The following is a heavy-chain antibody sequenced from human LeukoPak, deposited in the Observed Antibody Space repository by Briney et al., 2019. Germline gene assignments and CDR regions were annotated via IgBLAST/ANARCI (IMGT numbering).Heavy chain of an antibody. CDR1: GFTFSDYW. J-gene: IGHJ3*02. CDR3: AKANWNYEIGAFDI. V-gene: IGHV3-7*01. D-gene: IGHD1-7*01. CDR2: INQDGSET. Sequence: PGGSLRLSCAASGFTFSDYWMSWVRQAPGKGLEWVANINQDGSETYYVDSVEGRFTISRDNAKNSLYLQMNSLRAEDTAVYYCAKANWNYEIGAFDIWGQGTMVTVSS.